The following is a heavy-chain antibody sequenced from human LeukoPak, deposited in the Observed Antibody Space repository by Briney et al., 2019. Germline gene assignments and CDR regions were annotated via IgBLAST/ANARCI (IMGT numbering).Heavy chain of an antibody. CDR1: GYSFISYY. V-gene: IGHV1-46*01. CDR3: AKDLYLRDFWSGYFDY. J-gene: IGHJ4*02. Sequence: ASVKVSCKASGYSFISYYMHWVRQAPGQGLEWMAIINPSGGSTRYAQKFQGRVTMTRDTSTSTVYMELSSLRSEDTAVFYCAKDLYLRDFWSGYFDYWGQGIPVTVSS. D-gene: IGHD3-3*01. CDR2: INPSGGST.